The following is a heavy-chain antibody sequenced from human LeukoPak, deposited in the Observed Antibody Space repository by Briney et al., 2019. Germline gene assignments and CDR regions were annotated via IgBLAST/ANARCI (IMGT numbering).Heavy chain of an antibody. CDR2: IYTSGST. V-gene: IGHV4-61*02. D-gene: IGHD6-19*01. CDR3: ARDRSSGWYPTGNWFDP. J-gene: IGHJ5*02. Sequence: SETLSLTCTVSGGSISSGSYYCSWIRQPAGKGLEWIGRIYTSGSTNYNPSLKSRVTISVDTSKNQFSLELSSVTAADTAVYYCARDRSSGWYPTGNWFDPWGQGTLVTVSS. CDR1: GGSISSGSYY.